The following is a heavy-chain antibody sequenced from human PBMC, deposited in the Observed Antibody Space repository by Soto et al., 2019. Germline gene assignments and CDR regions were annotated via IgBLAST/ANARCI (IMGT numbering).Heavy chain of an antibody. CDR1: GGSISSGGYY. V-gene: IGHV4-31*03. Sequence: QVQLQESGPGLVKPSQTLSLTCTVSGGSISSGGYYWSWIRQHPGKGLEWIGYIYYSGSTYYNPSLKSRVXXSXDXXKNQFSLKLSSVTAADTAVYYCAREGRDGYNTFDYWGQGTLVTVSS. CDR3: AREGRDGYNTFDY. D-gene: IGHD5-12*01. CDR2: IYYSGST. J-gene: IGHJ4*02.